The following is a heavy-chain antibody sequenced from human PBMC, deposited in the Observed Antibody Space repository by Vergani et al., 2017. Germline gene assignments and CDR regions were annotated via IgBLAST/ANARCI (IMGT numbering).Heavy chain of an antibody. D-gene: IGHD2-2*01. Sequence: VQVVESGGGVVQPGRSLRLSCAASGFSFTSYGMHWVRQPPGKGLEWVAVIWYDGSNKYYADSVKGRFTISRDNSKNTLYLQMNSLRAEDTAVYYCARGRRSSTSCPDYWGQGTLVTVSS. CDR3: ARGRRSSTSCPDY. V-gene: IGHV3-33*08. CDR1: GFSFTSYG. CDR2: IWYDGSNK. J-gene: IGHJ4*02.